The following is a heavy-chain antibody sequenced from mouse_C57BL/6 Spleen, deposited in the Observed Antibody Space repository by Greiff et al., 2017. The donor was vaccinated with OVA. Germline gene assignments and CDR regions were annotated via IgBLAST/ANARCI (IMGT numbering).Heavy chain of an antibody. V-gene: IGHV1-59*01. Sequence: QVQLKQPGAELVRPGTSVKLSCKASGYTFTSYWMHWVKQRPGQGLEWIGVIDPSDSYTNYNQKFKGKATLTVDTSSSTAYMQLSSLTSEDSAVYYCARGGRKHPVPLGDYWGQGTSVTVSS. CDR2: IDPSDSYT. J-gene: IGHJ4*01. D-gene: IGHD5-1*01. CDR1: GYTFTSYW. CDR3: ARGGRKHPVPLGDY.